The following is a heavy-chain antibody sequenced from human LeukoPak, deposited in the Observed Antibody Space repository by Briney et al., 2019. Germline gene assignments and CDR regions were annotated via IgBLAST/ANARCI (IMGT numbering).Heavy chain of an antibody. CDR1: GSMYNYY. Sequence: PSETLSLTCTVSGSMYNYYWSWIRQPPGRGLEWIGFIHYSGSTNYNPSLKSRVTMSLDTSKNEVSLQLNSVTAADTAVYYCARHISSGGTYAHFDYWGQGTLVTVFS. V-gene: IGHV4-59*08. D-gene: IGHD1-26*01. CDR3: ARHISSGGTYAHFDY. J-gene: IGHJ4*02. CDR2: IHYSGST.